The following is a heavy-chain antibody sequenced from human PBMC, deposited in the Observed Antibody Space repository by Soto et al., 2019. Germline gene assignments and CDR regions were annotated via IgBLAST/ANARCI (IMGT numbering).Heavy chain of an antibody. CDR2: IIPIFGTA. CDR1: GYTFTGYY. Sequence: SVKVSCKASGYTFTGYYMHWVRQAPGQGLEWMGGIIPIFGTANYAQKFQGRVTITADESTSTAYMELSSLRSEDTAVYYCARRLDYDILTGYSYYYYCGMDVWGQGTTVTVSS. D-gene: IGHD3-9*01. J-gene: IGHJ6*02. V-gene: IGHV1-69*13. CDR3: ARRLDYDILTGYSYYYYCGMDV.